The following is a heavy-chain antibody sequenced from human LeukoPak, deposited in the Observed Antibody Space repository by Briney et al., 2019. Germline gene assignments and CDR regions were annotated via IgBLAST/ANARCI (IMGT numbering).Heavy chain of an antibody. V-gene: IGHV1-69*06. D-gene: IGHD3-22*01. CDR2: IIPVFGTT. Sequence: SVKVSCKASGGTFSSYPISWVRQAPGQGLEWMGGIIPVFGTTTYAQKFQGRVTITADKSTTTAYMELNSLRSEDTAVYYCARDRDSYDSSNYYYASDYWGQGTLVTVSS. CDR1: GGTFSSYP. CDR3: ARDRDSYDSSNYYYASDY. J-gene: IGHJ4*02.